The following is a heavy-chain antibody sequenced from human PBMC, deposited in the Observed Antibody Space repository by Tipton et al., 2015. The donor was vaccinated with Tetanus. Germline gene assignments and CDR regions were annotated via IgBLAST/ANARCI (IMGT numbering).Heavy chain of an antibody. CDR1: GFTFSSYW. CDR3: ARVPGAGVGYFSGGNCHYFDY. D-gene: IGHD2-15*01. CDR2: INSDGSST. V-gene: IGHV3-74*01. Sequence: SLRLSCAASGFTFSSYWMHWVRQAPGKGLVWVSRINSDGSSTSYADSVKGRFTISRDNAKNSLYLQMNSLRAEDTAMYYCARVPGAGVGYFSGGNCHYFDYWGQGTLVTVSS. J-gene: IGHJ4*02.